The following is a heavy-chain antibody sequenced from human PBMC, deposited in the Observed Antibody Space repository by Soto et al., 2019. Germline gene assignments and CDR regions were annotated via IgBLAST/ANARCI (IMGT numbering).Heavy chain of an antibody. CDR1: GGSISSYY. CDR2: IYYSGST. J-gene: IGHJ4*02. V-gene: IGHV4-59*01. CDR3: ARAGRLNYYDTIIYYFDY. D-gene: IGHD3-22*01. Sequence: SLTCIVSGGSISSYYWSWIRQPPGTGLEWIGYIYYSGSTNYNPSLKSRVTISIDTSKNQFSLKLNSVTAADTAVYYCARAGRLNYYDTIIYYFDYWGQGTLVTVSS.